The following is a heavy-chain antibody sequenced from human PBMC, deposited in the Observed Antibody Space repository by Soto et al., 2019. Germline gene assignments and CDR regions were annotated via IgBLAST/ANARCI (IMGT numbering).Heavy chain of an antibody. CDR2: IYPGDSNT. V-gene: IGHV5-51*01. D-gene: IGHD3-3*01. Sequence: GESLKISCKGSGYSFTSYWIGWERQMPGKGLEWMGIIYPGDSNTRYSPSLQGQVTISVDKSISTAYLQWSSLKATDTAMYYCARHAYDFWSGHPNPRYYYGMDVWGQGTTVTVS. CDR3: ARHAYDFWSGHPNPRYYYGMDV. CDR1: GYSFTSYW. J-gene: IGHJ6*02.